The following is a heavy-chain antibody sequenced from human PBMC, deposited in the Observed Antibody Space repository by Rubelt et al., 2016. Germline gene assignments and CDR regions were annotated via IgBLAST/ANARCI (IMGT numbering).Heavy chain of an antibody. V-gene: IGHV1-69*04. J-gene: IGHJ5*02. CDR1: GGTFSSYA. Sequence: GKKPGSSVKVSCKASGGTFSSYAISWVRQAPGQGLEWMGRIIPILGIANYAQKFQGRVTITADKSTSTAYMELSSLRSEDTAVYYCASWRRFSSGYTPFDPWGQGTLVTVSS. CDR2: IIPILGIA. D-gene: IGHD3-22*01. CDR3: ASWRRFSSGYTPFDP.